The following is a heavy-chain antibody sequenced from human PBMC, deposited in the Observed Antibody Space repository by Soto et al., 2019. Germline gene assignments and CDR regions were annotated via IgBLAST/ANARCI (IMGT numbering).Heavy chain of an antibody. CDR3: TSRRDWTAVDPLDY. Sequence: GGSLRLSCAASGFTFSYSAMHWVRQASGKGLEWVGRIRNKGNNYATAYTASVKGRFTISRDDSKNTVYLQMNSLKIDDTAVYYCTSRRDWTAVDPLDYWGLGTLVTVSS. CDR1: GFTFSYSA. D-gene: IGHD5-18*01. V-gene: IGHV3-73*01. CDR2: IRNKGNNYAT. J-gene: IGHJ4*02.